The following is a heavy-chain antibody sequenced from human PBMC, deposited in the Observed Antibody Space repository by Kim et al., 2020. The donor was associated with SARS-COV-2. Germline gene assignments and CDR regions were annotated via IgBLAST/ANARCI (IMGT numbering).Heavy chain of an antibody. CDR3: ARGDIVVVVAATYFDY. Sequence: GGSLRLSCAASGFTFSSYSMNWVRQAPGKGLEWVSSISSSSSYIYYADSVKGRFTISRDNAKNSLYLQMNSLRAEDTAVYYCARGDIVVVVAATYFDYWGQGTLVTVSS. CDR1: GFTFSSYS. CDR2: ISSSSSYI. D-gene: IGHD2-15*01. V-gene: IGHV3-21*01. J-gene: IGHJ4*02.